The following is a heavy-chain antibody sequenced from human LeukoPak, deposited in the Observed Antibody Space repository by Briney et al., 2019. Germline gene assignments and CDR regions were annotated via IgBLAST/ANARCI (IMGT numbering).Heavy chain of an antibody. D-gene: IGHD6-13*01. CDR3: ARMRPSGWQQLVRCYFDY. CDR1: GVSFSGYY. V-gene: IGHV4-34*01. Sequence: SETLSLTCAVYGVSFSGYYWSWIRQPPGKGLEWIGEINHSGSTNYNPSLKSRVTISVDTSKNQFSLKLSSVTAADTAVYYCARMRPSGWQQLVRCYFDYWGQGTLVTVSS. J-gene: IGHJ4*02. CDR2: INHSGST.